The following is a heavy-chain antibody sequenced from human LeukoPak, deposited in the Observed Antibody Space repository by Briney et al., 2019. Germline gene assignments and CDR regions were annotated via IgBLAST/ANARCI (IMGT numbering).Heavy chain of an antibody. CDR1: GGSISSYY. Sequence: ASETLSLTCTVSGGSISSYYWSWIRQPPGKGLEWIGYIYYSGSTNYNPSLKSRVTISVDTSKNQFSLKLSSVTAADTAVYYCALGGVTIFGGFDYWGQGTLVTVSS. D-gene: IGHD3-3*01. J-gene: IGHJ4*02. V-gene: IGHV4-59*08. CDR3: ALGGVTIFGGFDY. CDR2: IYYSGST.